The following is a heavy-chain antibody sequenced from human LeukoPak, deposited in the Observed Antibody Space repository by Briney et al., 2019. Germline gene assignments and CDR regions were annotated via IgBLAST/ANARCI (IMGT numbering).Heavy chain of an antibody. CDR1: GYTFTGYY. J-gene: IGHJ4*02. Sequence: ASVKVSCKASGYTFTGYYMHWVRQAPGQGLEWMGWINPNSGGTNYARKFQGRVTMTRDTSISTAYMELSRLRSDDTAVYYCTPALNRGYSGYVTRFDYWGQGTLVTVSS. D-gene: IGHD5-12*01. CDR2: INPNSGGT. CDR3: TPALNRGYSGYVTRFDY. V-gene: IGHV1-2*02.